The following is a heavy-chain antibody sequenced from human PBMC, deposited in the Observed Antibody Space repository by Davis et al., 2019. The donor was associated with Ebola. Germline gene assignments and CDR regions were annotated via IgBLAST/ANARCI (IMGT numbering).Heavy chain of an antibody. CDR1: GFSLSTSGVG. D-gene: IGHD6-13*01. Sequence: SGPTLVKPTQTLTLTCTFSGFSLSTSGVGVGWIRQPPGKALEWLALIYWDDDKRYSPSLKSRLTITKDTSKNQVVLTMTNMDPVDTAIYYCAHRPIKYTSSWYGWFDPWGQGTLVTVSS. J-gene: IGHJ5*02. CDR2: IYWDDDK. CDR3: AHRPIKYTSSWYGWFDP. V-gene: IGHV2-5*02.